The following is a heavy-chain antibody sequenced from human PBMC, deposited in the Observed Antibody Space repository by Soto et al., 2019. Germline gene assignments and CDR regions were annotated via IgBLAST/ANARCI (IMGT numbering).Heavy chain of an antibody. J-gene: IGHJ3*02. CDR3: ARAPHYYDSSGYYPDAFDI. CDR1: GGTFSSYA. D-gene: IGHD3-22*01. Sequence: SVKVSCKASGGTFSSYAISWVRQAPGQGLEWMGGIIPIFGTANYAQKFQGRVTITADKSTSTAYMELSSLRSEDTAVYYCARAPHYYDSSGYYPDAFDIWGQGTMVT. CDR2: IIPIFGTA. V-gene: IGHV1-69*06.